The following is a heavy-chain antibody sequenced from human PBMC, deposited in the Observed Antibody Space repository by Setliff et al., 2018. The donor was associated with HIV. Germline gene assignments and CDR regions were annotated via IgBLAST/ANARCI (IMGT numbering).Heavy chain of an antibody. Sequence: PGGSLRLSCAASGFTFSDYHMNWIRQAPGKGLEWVANIKQDGSEKYYVASVRGRFTISRDNAESSLYLQMNSLRAEDTAVYYCARGHSSGWGAFDYWGQGTLVTVSS. CDR2: IKQDGSEK. V-gene: IGHV3-7*01. J-gene: IGHJ4*02. D-gene: IGHD6-19*01. CDR3: ARGHSSGWGAFDY. CDR1: GFTFSDYH.